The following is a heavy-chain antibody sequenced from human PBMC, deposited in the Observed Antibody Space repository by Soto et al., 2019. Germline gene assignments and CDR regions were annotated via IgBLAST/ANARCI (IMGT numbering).Heavy chain of an antibody. CDR2: IYYSGST. D-gene: IGHD6-6*01. CDR3: ARVVYSSSKRFLARWFDP. J-gene: IGHJ5*02. Sequence: SETLSLTCTVSGGSVNSGDYYWGWIRLPPGKGLEWIGYIYYSGSTYYNPSLKSRVTISVDTSKNQFSLKLSSVTAADTAVYYCARVVYSSSKRFLARWFDPWGQGSLVTVSS. CDR1: GGSVNSGDYY. V-gene: IGHV4-30-4*01.